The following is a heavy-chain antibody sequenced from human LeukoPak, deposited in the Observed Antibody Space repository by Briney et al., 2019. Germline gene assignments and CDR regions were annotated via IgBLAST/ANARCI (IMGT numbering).Heavy chain of an antibody. CDR3: AKVDSGYSYGSVDY. CDR2: ISASGGST. D-gene: IGHD5-18*01. CDR1: GFTFSSYA. J-gene: IGHJ4*02. Sequence: SGGSLRLSCAASGFTFSSYAMSWIRQAPGKGLEWVSAISASGGSTNYADSVKGQFTISRDNSKNTLYLQMNSLRAEDTAVYYCAKVDSGYSYGSVDYWGQGTLVTVSS. V-gene: IGHV3-23*01.